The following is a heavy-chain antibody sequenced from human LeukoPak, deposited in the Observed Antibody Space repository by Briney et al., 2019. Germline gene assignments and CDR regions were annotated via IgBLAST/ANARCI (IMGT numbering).Heavy chain of an antibody. D-gene: IGHD1-26*01. CDR1: GGSISSYY. CDR2: IYTSGST. J-gene: IGHJ4*02. Sequence: PSETLSLTCTVSGGSISSYYWSWIRQPAGQGLEWIGRIYTSGSTNYNPSLKSRVTMSVDTSKHQFSLKLSSVTAADTAVYYCARTNRIVGATVFDYWGQGTLVTVSS. V-gene: IGHV4-4*07. CDR3: ARTNRIVGATVFDY.